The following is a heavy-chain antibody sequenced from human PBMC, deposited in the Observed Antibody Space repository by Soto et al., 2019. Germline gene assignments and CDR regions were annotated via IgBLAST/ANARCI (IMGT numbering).Heavy chain of an antibody. CDR1: GYTFTGYY. D-gene: IGHD3-3*01. J-gene: IGHJ6*03. Sequence: ASVKVSCKASGYTFTGYYMHWVRQAPGQGLEWMGWINPNSGGTNYAQKFQGWVTMTRDTSISTAYMELSRLRSDDTAVYYCARGTAGDFWSGYYSSTYMDVWGKGTTVTVSS. CDR2: INPNSGGT. CDR3: ARGTAGDFWSGYYSSTYMDV. V-gene: IGHV1-2*04.